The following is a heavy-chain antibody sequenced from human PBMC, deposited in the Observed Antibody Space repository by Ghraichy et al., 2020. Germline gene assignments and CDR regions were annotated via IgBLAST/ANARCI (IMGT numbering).Heavy chain of an antibody. CDR3: ARADFWSGYGDYYYYYMDV. V-gene: IGHV4-59*01. CDR1: GGSISSYY. J-gene: IGHJ6*03. CDR2: IYYSGST. Sequence: SQTLSLTCTVSGGSISSYYWSWIRQPPGKGLEWIGYIYYSGSTNYNPSLKSRVTISVDTSKNQFSLKLSSVTAADTAVYYCARADFWSGYGDYYYYYMDVWGKGTTVTVSS. D-gene: IGHD3-3*01.